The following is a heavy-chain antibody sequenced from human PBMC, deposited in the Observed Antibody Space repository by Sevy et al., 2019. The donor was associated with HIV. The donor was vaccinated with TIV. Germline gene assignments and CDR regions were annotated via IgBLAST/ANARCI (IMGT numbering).Heavy chain of an antibody. CDR2: FDPEEGET. Sequence: ASVKVSCKVSGYTLTELSMHWVRQAPGKGLEWMGGFDPEEGETIHAQKFQGRVTMTEDTSADTAYMELSSLRSEDTAVYYCATTSTSGGGSWFDTWGQATLVTVSS. J-gene: IGHJ5*02. CDR3: ATTSTSGGGSWFDT. CDR1: GYTLTELS. V-gene: IGHV1-24*01. D-gene: IGHD3-16*01.